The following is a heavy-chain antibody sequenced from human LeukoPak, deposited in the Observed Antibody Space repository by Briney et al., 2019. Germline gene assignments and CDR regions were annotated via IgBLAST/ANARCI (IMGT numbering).Heavy chain of an antibody. CDR2: INPSGGST. Sequence: ASVKVSCKASGYTFTSYYMHWVRQAPGQGLEWMGIINPSGGSTSYAQKFQGRVTMTRDMSTSTVYMELSSLRSEDTAVYYCARDRLYAMVRGALSYYMDVWGKGTTVTVSS. V-gene: IGHV1-46*01. CDR1: GYTFTSYY. D-gene: IGHD3-10*01. CDR3: ARDRLYAMVRGALSYYMDV. J-gene: IGHJ6*03.